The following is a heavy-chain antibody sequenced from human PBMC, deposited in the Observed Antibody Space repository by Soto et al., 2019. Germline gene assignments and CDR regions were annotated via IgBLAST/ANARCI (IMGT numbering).Heavy chain of an antibody. J-gene: IGHJ5*02. CDR2: IYYSGST. Sequence: SETLSLTCTVSGGSISSYYWSWIRQPPGKGLEWIGYIYYSGSTNYNPSLKSRVTISVDTSKNQFSLKLSSVTAADTAVYYCARVVVAATNNWFDPWGQGTLVTVSS. CDR3: ARVVVAATNNWFDP. D-gene: IGHD2-15*01. V-gene: IGHV4-59*01. CDR1: GGSISSYY.